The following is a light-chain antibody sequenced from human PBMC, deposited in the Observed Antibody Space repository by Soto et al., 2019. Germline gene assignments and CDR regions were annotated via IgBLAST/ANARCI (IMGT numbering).Light chain of an antibody. J-gene: IGKJ1*01. V-gene: IGKV1-5*03. CDR1: QSISVW. CDR3: QHYNSYSEA. Sequence: DIQMTQSPSTLSASVGDRVTITCRASQSISVWLAWYQQKPGKAPKLLIYKASSLESAVPSRFSGSGSGTEFTLTISSLQPDDFATYYCQHYNSYSEAFGQGTKVDIK. CDR2: KAS.